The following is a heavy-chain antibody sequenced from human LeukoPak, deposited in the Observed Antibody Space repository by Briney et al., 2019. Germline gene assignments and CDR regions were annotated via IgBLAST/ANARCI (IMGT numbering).Heavy chain of an antibody. CDR1: GGSFSGYY. D-gene: IGHD5-12*01. V-gene: IGHV4-31*11. Sequence: SETLSLTCAVYGGSFSGYYWSWIRQHPGKGLEWIGYIYYSGSTYYNPSLKSRVTISVDTSKNQFSLKLSSVTAADTAVYYCARGRLGIDYWGQGTLVTVSS. J-gene: IGHJ4*02. CDR2: IYYSGST. CDR3: ARGRLGIDY.